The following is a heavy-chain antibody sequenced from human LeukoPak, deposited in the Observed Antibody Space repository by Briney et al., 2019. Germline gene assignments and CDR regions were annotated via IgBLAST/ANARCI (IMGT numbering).Heavy chain of an antibody. V-gene: IGHV1-18*01. CDR2: ISAYNGNT. CDR3: ARSSELGYSSGWYGGAGVWFDP. CDR1: GYTFTSYG. J-gene: IGHJ5*02. Sequence: ASVKVSCKASGYTFTSYGISWVRQAPGQGLEWMGWISAYNGNTNYAQKLQGRVTMTTDTSTSTAYMELRSLRSDDTAVYYCARSSELGYSSGWYGGAGVWFDPWGQGTLVTVSS. D-gene: IGHD6-19*01.